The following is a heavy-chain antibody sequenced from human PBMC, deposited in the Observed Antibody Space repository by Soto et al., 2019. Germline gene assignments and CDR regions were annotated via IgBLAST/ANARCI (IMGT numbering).Heavy chain of an antibody. Sequence: SGPTLVNPTQTLILTCTFSGFSLSNTGMCVSWIRQPPGKAPEWLALIDWSDDKYYNTSLSSRLTISKDSSRNQVVLTMTNMDPEDTATYYCARVTAAGIFYYYGMDVRREVPTFTVPS. D-gene: IGHD6-13*01. CDR2: IDWSDDK. CDR3: ARVTAAGIFYYYGMDV. J-gene: IGHJ6*02. CDR1: GFSLSNTGMC. V-gene: IGHV2-70*01.